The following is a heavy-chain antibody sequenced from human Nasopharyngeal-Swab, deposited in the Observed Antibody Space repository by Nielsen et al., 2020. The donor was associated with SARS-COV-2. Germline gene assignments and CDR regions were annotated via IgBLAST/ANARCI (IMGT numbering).Heavy chain of an antibody. V-gene: IGHV3-21*01. D-gene: IGHD3-3*01. Sequence: GESLKISCEASGFTFSTYTMNWVRQAPGKGLEWVSSISSSSSYIYYADSVKGRFTISRDNAKNSLYLQMNSLRAEDTAVYYCARDGLDYDFWSAYFMDVWGQGTTVTVSS. CDR3: ARDGLDYDFWSAYFMDV. J-gene: IGHJ6*02. CDR1: GFTFSTYT. CDR2: ISSSSSYI.